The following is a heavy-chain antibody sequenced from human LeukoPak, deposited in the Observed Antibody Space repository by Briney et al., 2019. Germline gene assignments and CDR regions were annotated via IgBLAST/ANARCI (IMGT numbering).Heavy chain of an antibody. CDR2: ISSSSSTI. D-gene: IGHD5-12*01. J-gene: IGHJ4*02. Sequence: PGGSLRLSCAASGFTFSSYSMNWVRQAPGKGLEWVSYISSSSSTIYYADSVKGRFTISRDNSKNTLYLQMNSLRAEDTAVYYCARSLAQWLRFGGPFDYWGQGTLVTVSS. V-gene: IGHV3-48*01. CDR1: GFTFSSYS. CDR3: ARSLAQWLRFGGPFDY.